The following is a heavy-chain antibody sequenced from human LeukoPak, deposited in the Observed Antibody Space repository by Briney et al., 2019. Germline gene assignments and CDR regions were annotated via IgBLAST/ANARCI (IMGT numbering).Heavy chain of an antibody. V-gene: IGHV4-34*10. CDR1: GGSFSDYY. Sequence: SETLSLTCAVFGGSFSDYYWSWIRQPPGLGLEWIGEINHSGSTNYNPSLKSRVTMSVDTSKNQFSLKLSSVTAADTAIYYCAREQFYDSSGYRDYWGQGTLVTVSS. J-gene: IGHJ4*02. D-gene: IGHD3-22*01. CDR2: INHSGST. CDR3: AREQFYDSSGYRDY.